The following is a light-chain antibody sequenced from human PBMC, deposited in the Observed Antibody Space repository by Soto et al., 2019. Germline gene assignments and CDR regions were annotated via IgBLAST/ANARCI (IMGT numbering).Light chain of an antibody. CDR2: GAS. CDR3: QQYGSSRWT. J-gene: IGKJ1*01. Sequence: EIVLTQSPGTLSLSPGERATLSCRASQSVSSSYLAWYQQKPGQAPRLLIYGASSRATGIPDRFRGSGSGTDFTLTSSRVEPEDCAVYYCQQYGSSRWTFGQGTKVEIK. CDR1: QSVSSSY. V-gene: IGKV3-20*01.